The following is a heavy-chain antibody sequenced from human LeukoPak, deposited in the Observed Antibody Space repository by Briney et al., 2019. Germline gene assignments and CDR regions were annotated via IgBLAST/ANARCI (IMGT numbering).Heavy chain of an antibody. CDR1: GFVFSDYY. CDR3: ARGYCSRTSCYAALSDY. J-gene: IGHJ4*02. Sequence: GGSLRLSCAASGFVFSDYYMSWIRQTPGKGLDWVSYISGLGSSIYYADSVKGRFTISRDNAKNSLYLEMNSLRAEDMAVYYCARGYCSRTSCYAALSDYWGQGTLVTVSS. D-gene: IGHD2-2*01. V-gene: IGHV3-11*04. CDR2: ISGLGSSI.